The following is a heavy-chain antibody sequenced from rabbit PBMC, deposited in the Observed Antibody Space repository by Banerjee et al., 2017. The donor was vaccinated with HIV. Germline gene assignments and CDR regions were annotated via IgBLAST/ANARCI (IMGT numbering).Heavy chain of an antibody. Sequence: QEQLEESGGDLVKPEGSLTLTCTASGFDFSISYYMCWVRQAPGKGLEWIGCIYSGSSGSTYYASWAKGRFTISKTSSTTVTLQMTSLTAADTATYFCARDGAGYAGYGYAHLWGPGTLVTVS. CDR2: IYSGSSGST. D-gene: IGHD6-1*01. V-gene: IGHV1S45*01. CDR3: ARDGAGYAGYGYAHL. J-gene: IGHJ4*01. CDR1: GFDFSISYY.